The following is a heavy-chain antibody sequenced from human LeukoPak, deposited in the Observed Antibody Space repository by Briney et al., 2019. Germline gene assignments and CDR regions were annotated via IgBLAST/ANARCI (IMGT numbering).Heavy chain of an antibody. CDR2: ISDNGGST. Sequence: GGSLRLSCAASEFTFSSYALSWVRQAPGKGLEWVSGISDNGGSTYYADSVKGRLTISRDNSKNTVYVQMNSLTTEDTAIYYCAKGGQWLVRHDAFDIWGQGTMVTVSS. D-gene: IGHD6-19*01. CDR3: AKGGQWLVRHDAFDI. CDR1: EFTFSSYA. J-gene: IGHJ3*02. V-gene: IGHV3-23*01.